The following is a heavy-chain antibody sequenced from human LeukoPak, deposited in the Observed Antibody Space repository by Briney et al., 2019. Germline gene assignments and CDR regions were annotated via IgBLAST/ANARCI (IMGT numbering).Heavy chain of an antibody. V-gene: IGHV1-2*02. D-gene: IGHD3-3*01. Sequence: ASVKVSCKASVYTFTGYYMHWVRQAPGQGLELMGCINPNSGGTNYAPKFERRVTMTRDTSISTAYMELSRLRSDDTAVYYCARPGDFWSGYYDFDYWGQGTLVTASS. J-gene: IGHJ4*02. CDR3: ARPGDFWSGYYDFDY. CDR1: VYTFTGYY. CDR2: INPNSGGT.